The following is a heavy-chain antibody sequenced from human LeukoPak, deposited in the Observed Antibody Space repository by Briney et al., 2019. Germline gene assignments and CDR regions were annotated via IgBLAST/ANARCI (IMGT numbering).Heavy chain of an antibody. V-gene: IGHV1-24*01. CDR2: FDPEDGER. Sequence: ASVKVSCKVSGYSLTELAIHWVRQAPGKGLEWMGGFDPEDGERISAQKFQGRVSMTEDTSTGTANMELSSLRSEDTAVYYCATYYYGSGTWDVWGKGTTVTVSS. CDR3: ATYYYGSGTWDV. J-gene: IGHJ6*04. D-gene: IGHD3-10*01. CDR1: GYSLTELA.